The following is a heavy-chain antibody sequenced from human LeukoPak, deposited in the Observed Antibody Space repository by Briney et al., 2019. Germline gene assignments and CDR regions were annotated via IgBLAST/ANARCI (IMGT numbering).Heavy chain of an antibody. Sequence: PGGSLRLSCSASGLTLSGYWMHWVRQIPGKGLVWVSRIDSDGIGTSYADSVKGRFTISRDDVKNMLYLQMNSLRVEDTGLYYCSTVEHFWGQGTLVTVSS. CDR2: IDSDGIGT. J-gene: IGHJ4*02. CDR3: STVEHF. CDR1: GLTLSGYW. D-gene: IGHD1/OR15-1a*01. V-gene: IGHV3-74*01.